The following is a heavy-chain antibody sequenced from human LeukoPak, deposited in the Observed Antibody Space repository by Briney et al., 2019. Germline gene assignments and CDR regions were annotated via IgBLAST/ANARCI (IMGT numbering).Heavy chain of an antibody. J-gene: IGHJ4*02. CDR2: INSDGSTT. D-gene: IGHD3-22*01. Sequence: GGSLRLSCAASGFTFSSYWMHSVRQAPGKGLVWVSRINSDGSTTSYADSVKGRFTISRDNAKNTLYLQMNSLRAEDTAVYYCARGGLSGYYHDYWGQGTLVTVSS. V-gene: IGHV3-74*01. CDR3: ARGGLSGYYHDY. CDR1: GFTFSSYW.